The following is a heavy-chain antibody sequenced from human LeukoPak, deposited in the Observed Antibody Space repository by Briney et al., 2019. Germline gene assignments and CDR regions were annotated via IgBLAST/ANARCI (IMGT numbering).Heavy chain of an antibody. CDR1: GFTVSTNY. V-gene: IGHV3-66*01. Sequence: GGSLRLSCAASGFTVSTNYMSWVRQAPGKGLEWVSVIYSGGNTYYADSVKGRFTISRDNSKNTLYLQMSSLRAEDTAVYYCVRYGLVVVTASDYWGQGTLVTVSS. J-gene: IGHJ4*02. CDR2: IYSGGNT. CDR3: VRYGLVVVTASDY. D-gene: IGHD2-21*02.